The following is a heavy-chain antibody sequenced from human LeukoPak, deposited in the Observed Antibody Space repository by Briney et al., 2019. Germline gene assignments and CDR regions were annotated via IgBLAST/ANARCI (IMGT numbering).Heavy chain of an antibody. CDR1: GFTFSSYA. Sequence: GGSLRLSCAASGFTFSSYAMSWVRQAPGKGLEWVSAISGSGGSTYYAGSVKGRFTISRDNAKNSLYLQMNSLRAEDTAVYYCARGQLTGDDELFDYWGQGTLVTVSS. CDR3: ARGQLTGDDELFDY. D-gene: IGHD7-27*01. V-gene: IGHV3-23*01. J-gene: IGHJ4*02. CDR2: ISGSGGST.